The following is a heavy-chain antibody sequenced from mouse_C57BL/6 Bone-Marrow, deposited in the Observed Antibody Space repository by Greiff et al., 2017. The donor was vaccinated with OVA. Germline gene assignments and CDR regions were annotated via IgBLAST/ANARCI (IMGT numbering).Heavy chain of an antibody. CDR2: INPNNGGT. CDR1: GYTFTDYN. J-gene: IGHJ2*01. D-gene: IGHD1-1*02. V-gene: IGHV1-18*01. Sequence: VQLQQSGPELVKPGASVKIPCKASGYTFTDYNMDWVKQSHGKSLEWIGDINPNNGGTIYNQKFKGKATLTVDKSSSTAYMELRSLTSEDTAVYYCARWGSAYYYAMDYWGQGTTLTVSS. CDR3: ARWGSAYYYAMDY.